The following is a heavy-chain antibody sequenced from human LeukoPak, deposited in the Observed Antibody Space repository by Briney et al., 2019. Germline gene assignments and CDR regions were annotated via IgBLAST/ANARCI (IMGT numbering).Heavy chain of an antibody. CDR2: INPSGGST. D-gene: IGHD3-10*01. CDR1: GYTFTSYY. J-gene: IGHJ4*02. CDR3: ARDPRGSYYIDY. V-gene: IGHV1-46*01. Sequence: ASVKVSCKASGYTFTSYYMHWVRQAPGQGLEWMGIINPSGGSTSYAQKFQGRVTMTRDMSTSTVYMELSSLRSDDTAVYYCARDPRGSYYIDYWGQGTLVTVSS.